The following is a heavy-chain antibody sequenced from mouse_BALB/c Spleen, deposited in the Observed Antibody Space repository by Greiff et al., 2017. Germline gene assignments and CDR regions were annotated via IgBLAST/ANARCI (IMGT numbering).Heavy chain of an antibody. CDR2: IYPGDGDT. Sequence: VKLQESGAELVRPGSSVKISCKASGYAFSSYWMNWVKQRPGQGLEWIGQIYPGDGDTNYNGKFKGKATLTADKSSSTAYMQLSSLTSEDSAVYFCARRTTVVEGYAMDYWGQGTSVTVSS. V-gene: IGHV1-80*01. CDR3: ARRTTVVEGYAMDY. J-gene: IGHJ4*01. D-gene: IGHD1-1*01. CDR1: GYAFSSYW.